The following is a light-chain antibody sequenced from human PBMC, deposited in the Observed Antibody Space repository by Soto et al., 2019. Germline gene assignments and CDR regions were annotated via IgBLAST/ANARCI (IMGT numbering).Light chain of an antibody. CDR3: SSYTSSSLYD. CDR2: DVS. J-gene: IGLJ1*01. V-gene: IGLV2-14*01. Sequence: QSALTQPASVSGSPGQSITISCTGSSSDVGGSNYVSWYQQLPGKAPKLMIYDVSDRPSGVSNRFSGSKSGNTASLTISGLQAEDEADYYCSSYTSSSLYDCGTGTKVTVL. CDR1: SSDVGGSNY.